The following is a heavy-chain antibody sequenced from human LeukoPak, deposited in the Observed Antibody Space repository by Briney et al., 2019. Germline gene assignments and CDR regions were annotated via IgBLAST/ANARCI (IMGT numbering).Heavy chain of an antibody. Sequence: GGSLRLSCAASGFTFSSYAMSWVRQAPGEGLEWVSSISSSSTYIYYADSVKGRFTISRDNAKNSLYLQMNSLRVEDTAVYYCARAEGSGSSFDYWGQGTLVTVSS. V-gene: IGHV3-21*01. J-gene: IGHJ4*02. D-gene: IGHD3-10*01. CDR3: ARAEGSGSSFDY. CDR1: GFTFSSYA. CDR2: ISSSSTYI.